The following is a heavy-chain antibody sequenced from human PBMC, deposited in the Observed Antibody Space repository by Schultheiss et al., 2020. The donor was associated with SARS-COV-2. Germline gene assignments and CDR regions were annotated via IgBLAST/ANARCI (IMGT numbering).Heavy chain of an antibody. J-gene: IGHJ4*02. CDR3: ARGSRYDSSGYFRDYFDY. D-gene: IGHD3-22*01. Sequence: GESLKISCAASGFTFSSYAMHWVRQAPGKGLEWVAVIWYDGSNKYYADSVKGRFTISRDNSKNTLYLQMNSLRAEDTAVYYCARGSRYDSSGYFRDYFDYWGQGILVTVSS. CDR1: GFTFSSYA. V-gene: IGHV3-33*08. CDR2: IWYDGSNK.